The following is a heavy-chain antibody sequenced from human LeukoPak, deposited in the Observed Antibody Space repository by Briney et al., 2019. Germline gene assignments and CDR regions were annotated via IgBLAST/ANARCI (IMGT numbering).Heavy chain of an antibody. CDR3: ARDVGDTAMVLDYYYGMDV. V-gene: IGHV1-24*01. D-gene: IGHD5-18*01. J-gene: IGHJ6*02. CDR2: FDPEDGET. Sequence: GASVKVSCKVSGYTLTELSMHWVRLAPGKGLEWMGGFDPEDGETIYAQKFQGRVTMTEDTSTDTAYMELSSLRSEDTAVYCCARDVGDTAMVLDYYYGMDVWGQGTTVTVSS. CDR1: GYTLTELS.